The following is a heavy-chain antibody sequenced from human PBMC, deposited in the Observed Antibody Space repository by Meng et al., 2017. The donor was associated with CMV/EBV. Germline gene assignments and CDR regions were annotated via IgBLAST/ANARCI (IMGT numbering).Heavy chain of an antibody. CDR1: GVTFSSYW. Sequence: SLKIPCAASGVTFSSYWMSWVRQAPGKGLEWVSGLSWNSGSIGDADCVKGRFSISRDNAKNSLYMQMNSLRAEDTALYYCVKDGAPTRAFDYWGQGTLVTVSS. CDR3: VKDGAPTRAFDY. CDR2: LSWNSGSI. V-gene: IGHV3-9*01. D-gene: IGHD4/OR15-4a*01. J-gene: IGHJ4*02.